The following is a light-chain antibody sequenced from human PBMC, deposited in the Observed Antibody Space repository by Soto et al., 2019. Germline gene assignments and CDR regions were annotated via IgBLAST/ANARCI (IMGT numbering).Light chain of an antibody. Sequence: DIQMTQSPTSLYASVGDRVTITCRASQSIRNYLNWYQQKPGKAPKLLIFDASNLKSVVPSRFSGSGSGTDFTFTLFSLQREDFANFYCQQSYRIPLTFGGGTKVDIK. CDR3: QQSYRIPLT. V-gene: IGKV1-39*01. CDR1: QSIRNY. J-gene: IGKJ4*01. CDR2: DAS.